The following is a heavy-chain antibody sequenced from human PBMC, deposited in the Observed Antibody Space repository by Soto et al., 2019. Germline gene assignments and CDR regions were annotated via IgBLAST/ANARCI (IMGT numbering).Heavy chain of an antibody. V-gene: IGHV4-39*01. CDR3: ARGFGRSHFDY. CDR1: GGSISSRDSY. D-gene: IGHD3-16*01. J-gene: IGHJ4*02. Sequence: PSETLSLTCTVPGGSISSRDSYWGWIRQPPGKWLEWIGSFHYSGSTYYNPSLKSRVTISVDTSKNQLSLRVTSVTAADTAVYYCARGFGRSHFDYWGQGTLVTVYS. CDR2: FHYSGST.